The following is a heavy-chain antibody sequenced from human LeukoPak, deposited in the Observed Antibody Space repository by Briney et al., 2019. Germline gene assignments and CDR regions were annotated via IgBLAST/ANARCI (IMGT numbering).Heavy chain of an antibody. J-gene: IGHJ4*02. D-gene: IGHD1-26*01. V-gene: IGHV4-4*02. CDR3: ARGRGGSGSYFDY. CDR1: GGSISSSNW. Sequence: SGTLSLTCAVSGGSISSSNWWSWVRQPPGKGLEWTGEIYHSGSTNYNPSLKSRVTISVDKSKNQFSLKLSSVTAADTAVYYCARGRGGSGSYFDYWGQGTLVTVSS. CDR2: IYHSGST.